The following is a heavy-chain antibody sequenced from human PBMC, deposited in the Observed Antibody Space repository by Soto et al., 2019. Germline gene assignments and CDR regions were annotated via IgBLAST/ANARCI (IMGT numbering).Heavy chain of an antibody. J-gene: IGHJ5*02. CDR2: IIPIFGTA. D-gene: IGHD3-10*01. CDR1: GGTFSSYA. V-gene: IGHV1-69*01. Sequence: QVQLVQSGAEVKKPGSSVKVSCKSSGGTFSSYAISWVRPAPGQGLEWMGGIIPIFGTANYAQKFQGRVTITADEYTSTAYMELSSLGSEDTAVYYCASDDPSGYNWFDPWGQGTLVTVSS. CDR3: ASDDPSGYNWFDP.